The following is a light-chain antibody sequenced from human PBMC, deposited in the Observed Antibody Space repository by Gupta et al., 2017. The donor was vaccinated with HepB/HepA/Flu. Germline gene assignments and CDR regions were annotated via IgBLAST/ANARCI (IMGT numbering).Light chain of an antibody. V-gene: IGLV2-14*03. CDR1: SSDVGGYKY. CDR3: TSYTSSITYV. CDR2: DVN. J-gene: IGLJ1*01. Sequence: QSALTQPASVSGSPGQSITISCTGTSSDVGGYKYVSWYQQHPGKAPKLMIYDVNNRPSGVSNRFSGSKSSNTASLTISGLQPEDEADYYCTSYTSSITYVFGTGTKVTVL.